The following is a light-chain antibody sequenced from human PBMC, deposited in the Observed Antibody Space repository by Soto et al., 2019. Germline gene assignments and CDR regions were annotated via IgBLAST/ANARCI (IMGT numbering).Light chain of an antibody. Sequence: EIVLTQSPGTLSLSPGERATLSCRASQSVSSSYLAWYQQKLGQAPRLLIYGASSRATGIPDRFSGSGSGTDFTLTISRREPEDFAVYYCQQYGNSPPFVYTFGQGTKLEIK. J-gene: IGKJ2*01. CDR1: QSVSSSY. CDR3: QQYGNSPPFVYT. V-gene: IGKV3-20*01. CDR2: GAS.